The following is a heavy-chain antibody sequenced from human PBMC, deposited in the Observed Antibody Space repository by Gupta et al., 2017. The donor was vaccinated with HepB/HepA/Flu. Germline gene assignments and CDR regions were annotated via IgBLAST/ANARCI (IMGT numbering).Heavy chain of an antibody. Sequence: QVQLVQSGAEVKEPGSSVKVSCQASGGTFINYASSWVRQAPGQGLEWMGGIIPILDTTNYAQNFQGRVTITADASTSTAYMELGRLRAEDSAIYYCAKSFCSGGSCHSDHYYYYYLDVWGKGTTVTVS. CDR2: IIPILDTT. J-gene: IGHJ6*03. CDR3: AKSFCSGGSCHSDHYYYYYLDV. D-gene: IGHD2-15*01. V-gene: IGHV1-69*01. CDR1: GGTFINYA.